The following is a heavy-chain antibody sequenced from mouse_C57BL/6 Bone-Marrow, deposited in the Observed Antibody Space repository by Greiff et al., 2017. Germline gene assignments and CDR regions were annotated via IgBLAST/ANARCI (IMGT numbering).Heavy chain of an antibody. D-gene: IGHD2-3*01. CDR3: ARYGYYDRIWYAMDY. Sequence: QVQLQQPGAELVKPGASVKLSCKASGYTFTSYWMQWVKQRPGQGLEWIGEIDPSDSYTNYNQKFKGKATLTVDTSSSTAYMQLSSLTSEDSAVYYCARYGYYDRIWYAMDYWGQGTSVTVSS. V-gene: IGHV1-50*01. CDR2: IDPSDSYT. CDR1: GYTFTSYW. J-gene: IGHJ4*01.